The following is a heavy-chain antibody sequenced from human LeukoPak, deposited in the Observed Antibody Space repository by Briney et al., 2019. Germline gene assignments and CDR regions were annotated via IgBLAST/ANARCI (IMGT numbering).Heavy chain of an antibody. D-gene: IGHD3-10*01. J-gene: IGHJ4*02. V-gene: IGHV5-51*01. Sequence: GESLKISCKGSGSRFTSYWIGWVRQMPGKGLEWMGIIYPGDSDTRYSPSFQGQVTISADKSISTAYLQWSSLKASDTAMYYCARLIWFGELLYGPIDYWGQGTLVTVSS. CDR1: GSRFTSYW. CDR3: ARLIWFGELLYGPIDY. CDR2: IYPGDSDT.